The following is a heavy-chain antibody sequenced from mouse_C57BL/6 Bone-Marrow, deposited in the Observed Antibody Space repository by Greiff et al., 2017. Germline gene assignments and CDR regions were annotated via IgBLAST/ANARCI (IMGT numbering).Heavy chain of an antibody. CDR1: GFTFSSYG. D-gene: IGHD4-1*01. J-gene: IGHJ2*01. V-gene: IGHV5-6*02. CDR2: ISSGGSYT. CDR3: ARRLGGTARYFDY. Sequence: DVKLVESGGDLVKPGGSLKLSCAASGFTFSSYGMSWVRQTPDKRLEWVATISSGGSYTYYPDSVKGRFTISRDNAKNTLYLQMSSLKSEDTAMYYCARRLGGTARYFDYWGQGTTLTVSS.